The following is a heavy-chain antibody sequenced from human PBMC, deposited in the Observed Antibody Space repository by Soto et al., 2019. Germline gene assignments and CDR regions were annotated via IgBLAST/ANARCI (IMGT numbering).Heavy chain of an antibody. CDR2: IYHSGST. CDR3: ASSDYGDLNWFDP. V-gene: IGHV4-4*03. J-gene: IGHJ5*02. D-gene: IGHD4-17*01. Sequence: LGVLRLSCAASGFTFSNYAMSWVRQPPGKGLEWIGEIYHSGSTNYNPSLKSRVTISVDKSKNQFSLKLSSVTAADTAVYYCASSDYGDLNWFDPWGQGTLVTVSS. CDR1: GFTFSNYAM.